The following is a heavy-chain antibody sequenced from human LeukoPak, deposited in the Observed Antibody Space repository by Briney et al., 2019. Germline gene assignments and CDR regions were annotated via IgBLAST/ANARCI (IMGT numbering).Heavy chain of an antibody. Sequence: ASVKVSCKASGYTLNAYYMHWVRQAPGQGLEWIGWINPNSGRANYAQKFQGRANMTRDTSVSAVHLELSGLRSDDTAVYFCARDVYRFLRWNFDSWGQGTLITVSS. J-gene: IGHJ5*01. V-gene: IGHV1-2*02. CDR3: ARDVYRFLRWNFDS. CDR2: INPNSGRA. D-gene: IGHD2-21*01. CDR1: GYTLNAYY.